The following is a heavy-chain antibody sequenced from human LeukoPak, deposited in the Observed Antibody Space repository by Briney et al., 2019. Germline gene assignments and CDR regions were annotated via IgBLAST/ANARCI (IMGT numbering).Heavy chain of an antibody. D-gene: IGHD7-27*01. CDR1: GFTFSSYA. J-gene: IGHJ4*02. Sequence: PGGSLRLSCAASGFTFSSYAMNWVRQAPGKGLEWLSTISDIGGNTYYADSVKGRFTISRDNSRNTLHLQMNSLRVEDTAVYFCAKTPKTGSFDYWGQGTLVTVSS. V-gene: IGHV3-23*01. CDR3: AKTPKTGSFDY. CDR2: ISDIGGNT.